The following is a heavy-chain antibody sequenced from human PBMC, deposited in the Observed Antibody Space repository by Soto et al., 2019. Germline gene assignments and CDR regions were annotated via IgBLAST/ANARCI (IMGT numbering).Heavy chain of an antibody. CDR2: IISIFGTA. Sequence: QVQLVQSGAEVKKPGSSVKVSCKASGGTFSSYSINWVRQAPGQGLEWMGEIISIFGTANYAQKFQGRVTIPADESTSTAYLGLSSLSSEDTAVYYCATDGGRHSGGIDYWGQRTLVTVSS. V-gene: IGHV1-69*01. D-gene: IGHD1-26*01. CDR1: GGTFSSYS. CDR3: ATDGGRHSGGIDY. J-gene: IGHJ4*02.